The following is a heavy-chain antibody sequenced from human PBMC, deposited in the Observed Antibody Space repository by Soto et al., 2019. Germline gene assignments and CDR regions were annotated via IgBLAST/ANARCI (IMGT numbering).Heavy chain of an antibody. J-gene: IGHJ4*02. Sequence: GGSLRLSCAASGFPFSSYAMHWVRQAPGKGLEWVSSISGSGGSTYYADSVKGRFTISRDNSKNTLSLQMNSLRADDTAIYYCARGTFGPDYWGQGTLVTVSS. D-gene: IGHD3-10*01. CDR1: GFPFSSYA. V-gene: IGHV3-23*01. CDR2: ISGSGGST. CDR3: ARGTFGPDY.